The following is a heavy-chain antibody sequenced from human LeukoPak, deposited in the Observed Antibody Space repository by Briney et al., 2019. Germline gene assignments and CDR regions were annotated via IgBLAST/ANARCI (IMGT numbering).Heavy chain of an antibody. J-gene: IGHJ5*02. D-gene: IGHD6-19*01. CDR3: AKDGAQYSSGPECDP. CDR2: ISHDGMNQ. Sequence: TGGSLRLSCGASGLHFSGTALLWVRQAPGKGLAWVSSISHDGMNQYYPDSVKGRFTISRDNSKKTVSLELGSLTAADTGVYYCAKDGAQYSSGPECDPRGQGALVTVSP. V-gene: IGHV3-23*01. CDR1: GLHFSGTA.